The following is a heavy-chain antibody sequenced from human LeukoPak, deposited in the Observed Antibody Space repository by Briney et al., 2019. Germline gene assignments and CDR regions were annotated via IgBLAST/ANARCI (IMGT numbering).Heavy chain of an antibody. V-gene: IGHV3-7*01. D-gene: IGHD4-23*01. CDR2: IQQDGSGK. Sequence: SGGSLRLSCEASGFSFSSYWMIWVRQAPGKGLEWVGNIQQDGSGKEYVDAVKGRFTISRENAKNSLYLQMDSLRAEDTAVYYCARAYNSSNSDFGYWGLGTLVTVSS. CDR1: GFSFSSYW. CDR3: ARAYNSSNSDFGY. J-gene: IGHJ4*02.